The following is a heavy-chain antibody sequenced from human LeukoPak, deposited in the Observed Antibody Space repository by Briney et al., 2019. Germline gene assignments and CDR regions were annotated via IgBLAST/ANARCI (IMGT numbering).Heavy chain of an antibody. Sequence: GGSLRLSCAASGFSFSSYGMHWVRQAPGKGLEWVAVLWYDGSSKYFADSVKGRFSISRDNSKNILYPQMNSLRAEDTAVYYCARYSTSSQRDYYYAMDVWGQGTTVTVSS. J-gene: IGHJ6*02. D-gene: IGHD6-6*01. CDR2: LWYDGSSK. CDR1: GFSFSSYG. V-gene: IGHV3-33*01. CDR3: ARYSTSSQRDYYYAMDV.